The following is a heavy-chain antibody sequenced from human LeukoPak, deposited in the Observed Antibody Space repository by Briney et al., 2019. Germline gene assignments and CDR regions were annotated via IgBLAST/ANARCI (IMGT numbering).Heavy chain of an antibody. CDR3: ARGWRKFGELFNYYYYYGMDV. V-gene: IGHV3-11*06. Sequence: GRSLRLSCAASGLTFSDYYMSWIRQAPGKGLEWVSYISISSSYTNYADSVKGRFTLSRNNAKNSLCLQMNSLRAEDTAVYYCARGWRKFGELFNYYYYYGMDVWGKGTTVTVSS. J-gene: IGHJ6*04. CDR1: GLTFSDYY. D-gene: IGHD3-10*01. CDR2: ISISSSYT.